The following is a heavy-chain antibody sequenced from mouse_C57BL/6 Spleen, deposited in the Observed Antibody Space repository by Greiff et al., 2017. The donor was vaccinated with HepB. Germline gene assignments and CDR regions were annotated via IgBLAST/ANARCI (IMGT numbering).Heavy chain of an antibody. V-gene: IGHV5-4*03. CDR2: ISDGGSYT. CDR1: GFTFSSYA. Sequence: DVMLVESGGGLVKPGGSLKLSCAASGFTFSSYAMSWVRQTPEKRLEWVATISDGGSYTYYPDNVKGRFTISRDNAKNNLYLQMSHLKSEDTAMYYCARSRSNLAWFAYWGQGTLVTVSA. J-gene: IGHJ3*01. D-gene: IGHD2-5*01. CDR3: ARSRSNLAWFAY.